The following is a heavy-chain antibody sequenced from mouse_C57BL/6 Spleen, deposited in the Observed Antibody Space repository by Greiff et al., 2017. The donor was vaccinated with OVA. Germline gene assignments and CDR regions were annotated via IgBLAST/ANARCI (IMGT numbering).Heavy chain of an antibody. CDR1: GYSIISGYY. V-gene: IGHV3-6*01. CDR3: ARGFLGDFDV. J-gene: IGHJ1*03. D-gene: IGHD3-3*01. Sequence: VQLKQSGPGLVKPSQSLSLTCSVTGYSIISGYYWNWIRQFPGNKLEWMGYISYDGSNNYNPSLKNRISITRDTSKNQFFLKLNSVTTEDTATYYCARGFLGDFDVWGTGTTVTVSS. CDR2: ISYDGSN.